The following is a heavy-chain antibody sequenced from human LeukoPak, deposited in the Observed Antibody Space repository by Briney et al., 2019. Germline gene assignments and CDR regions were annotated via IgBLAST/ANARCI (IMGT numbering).Heavy chain of an antibody. J-gene: IGHJ6*02. Sequence: GGSLRLSCAAPGFTFNDYAMHWVRQAPGKGLEWVSGINWNSGKIGYADSVKGRFTISRDNAKNSLYLQMNSLRTEDTASYYCAKDIRTRGYYYYYGMDVWGQGTTVTVSS. CDR3: AKDIRTRGYYYYYGMDV. V-gene: IGHV3-9*01. CDR1: GFTFNDYA. CDR2: INWNSGKI.